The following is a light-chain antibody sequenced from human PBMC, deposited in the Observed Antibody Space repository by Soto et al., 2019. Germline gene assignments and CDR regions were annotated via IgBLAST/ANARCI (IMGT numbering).Light chain of an antibody. CDR3: SSFTSSNTWV. V-gene: IGLV2-18*02. CDR1: SSDVGSYNR. J-gene: IGLJ3*02. Sequence: QSALTQPPSVSGSPGQSVTISCTGTSSDVGSYNRVSWYQQPPGTAPKLIIYEVSNRPSGVPDRFFGSQSGNTASLTISGLQAEDEADYYCSSFTSSNTWVFGGGTXXTVL. CDR2: EVS.